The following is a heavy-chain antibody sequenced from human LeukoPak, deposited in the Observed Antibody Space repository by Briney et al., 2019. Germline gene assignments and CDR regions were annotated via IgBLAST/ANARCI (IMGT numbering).Heavy chain of an antibody. CDR2: IYHSGST. CDR1: GYSISSGYY. CDR3: ARCPSGSYYRYYYYYYMDV. Sequence: SETLSLTCAVSGYSISSGYYWGWIRQPPGKGLEWIGSIYHSGSTYYNPSLKSRVTISVDTSKNQFSLKLSSVTAADTAVYYCARCPSGSYYRYYYYYYMDVWGKGTTVTVSS. J-gene: IGHJ6*03. D-gene: IGHD1-26*01. V-gene: IGHV4-38-2*01.